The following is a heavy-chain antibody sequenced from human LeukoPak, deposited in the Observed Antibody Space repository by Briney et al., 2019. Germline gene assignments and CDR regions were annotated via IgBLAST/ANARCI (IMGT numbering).Heavy chain of an antibody. CDR3: ATFLRGFSSGWLKRWFDP. V-gene: IGHV1-46*01. Sequence: ASVKVSCKASGYTFTSYYMHWVRQAPGQGLEWMGIINPSGGSTSYAQKFQGRVTMTRDMSTSTVYMELSSLRSDDTAVYYCATFLRGFSSGWLKRWFDPWGQGTLVTVSS. CDR1: GYTFTSYY. J-gene: IGHJ5*02. CDR2: INPSGGST. D-gene: IGHD6-19*01.